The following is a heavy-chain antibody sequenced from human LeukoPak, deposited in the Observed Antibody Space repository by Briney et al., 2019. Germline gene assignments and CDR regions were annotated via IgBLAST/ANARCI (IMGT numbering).Heavy chain of an antibody. J-gene: IGHJ4*02. CDR2: INGDGSTT. Sequence: GGSLRLSCAASGFIFSSYWMHWVRQAPGKGLVWVSHINGDGSTTSYADSVKGRFTISRDNAKNTVYLQMNSLRAEDTAVYYCAKGGSSSPRSTFDYWGQGTLLTVSS. V-gene: IGHV3-74*01. D-gene: IGHD6-13*01. CDR1: GFIFSSYW. CDR3: AKGGSSSPRSTFDY.